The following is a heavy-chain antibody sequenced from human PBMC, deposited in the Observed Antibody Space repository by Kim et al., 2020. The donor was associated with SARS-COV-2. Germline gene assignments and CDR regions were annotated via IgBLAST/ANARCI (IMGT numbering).Heavy chain of an antibody. J-gene: IGHJ6*03. CDR3: AKDSQSYGSYMDV. D-gene: IGHD5-18*01. CDR2: ISYDGSNK. CDR1: GFTFRSYG. Sequence: GGSLRLSCAASGFTFRSYGMHWVRQAPGKGLEWEAVISYDGSNKYYADSVKGRFTISRDNSRNTVYLQMNSLRGEDTAVYYCAKDSQSYGSYMDVWGKGTTVTVSS. V-gene: IGHV3-30*18.